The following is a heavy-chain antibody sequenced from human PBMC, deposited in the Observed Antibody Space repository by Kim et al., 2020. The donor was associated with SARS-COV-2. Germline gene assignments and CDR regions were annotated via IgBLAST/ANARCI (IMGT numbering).Heavy chain of an antibody. CDR1: GYSFTSYW. CDR3: ARHELGSSWHGPTTYFQH. J-gene: IGHJ1*01. CDR2: IYPGDSDT. Sequence: GESLKISCKGSGYSFTSYWIGWVRQMPGKGLEWMGIIYPGDSDTRYSPSFQGQVTISADKSISTAYLQWSSLKASDTAMYYCARHELGSSWHGPTTYFQHWGQGTLVTVSS. V-gene: IGHV5-51*01. D-gene: IGHD6-13*01.